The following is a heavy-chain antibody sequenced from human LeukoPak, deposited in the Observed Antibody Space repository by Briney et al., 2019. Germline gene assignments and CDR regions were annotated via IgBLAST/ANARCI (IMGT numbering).Heavy chain of an antibody. CDR3: ARGRNYVAN. CDR2: INHSGST. D-gene: IGHD1-7*01. CDR1: GGSISSYY. V-gene: IGHV4-34*01. Sequence: SETLSLTCTVSGGSISSYYWSWIRQPPGKGLEWIGEINHSGSTNYNPSLKSRVTISVDTSKNQFSLKLSSVTAADTAVYYCARGRNYVANWGQGTLVTVSS. J-gene: IGHJ4*02.